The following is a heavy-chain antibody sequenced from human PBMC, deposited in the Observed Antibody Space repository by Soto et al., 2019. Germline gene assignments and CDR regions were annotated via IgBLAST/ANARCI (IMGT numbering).Heavy chain of an antibody. CDR2: VSGDTGST. J-gene: IGHJ4*02. V-gene: IGHV3-23*01. Sequence: EVQLLESGGGLVQPGGSLRLACAVSGITFSSYAMSWVRQAPGKGLGWVSGVSGDTGSTFYADSVKGRCIVSRDNSKNTLYLNMNSLRADDTAVYYCAKDGSGSYQPTFFDYWGQGTLVTVSS. CDR3: AKDGSGSYQPTFFDY. CDR1: GITFSSYA. D-gene: IGHD1-26*01.